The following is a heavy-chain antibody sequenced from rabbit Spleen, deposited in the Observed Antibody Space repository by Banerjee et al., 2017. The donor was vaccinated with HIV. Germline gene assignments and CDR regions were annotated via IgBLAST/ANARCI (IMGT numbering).Heavy chain of an antibody. D-gene: IGHD2-1*01. V-gene: IGHV1S45*01. Sequence: QGHLKESGGGLVQPGGSLKLSCKASGFTLSSYYMNWVRQAPGKGLEWIGYIDPVFSSTHYASWAKGRFIISKSSSTTVTLQLNSLTAADTATYFCARARDTYDDVGDYARLDLWAKAPWSPS. CDR3: ARARDTYDDVGDYARLDL. CDR2: IDPVFSST. CDR1: GFTLSSYYM. J-gene: IGHJ3*01.